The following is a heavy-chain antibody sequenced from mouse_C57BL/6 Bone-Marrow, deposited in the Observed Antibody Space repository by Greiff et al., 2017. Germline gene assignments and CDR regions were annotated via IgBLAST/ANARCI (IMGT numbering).Heavy chain of an antibody. D-gene: IGHD1-1*01. CDR2: INPGSGGT. J-gene: IGHJ4*01. CDR1: GYAFTNYL. V-gene: IGHV1-54*01. Sequence: VQLQQSGAELVRPGPSVKVSCKASGYAFTNYLIEWVKQRPGQGLEWIGVINPGSGGTNYNEKFKGKATLTADKSSSTAYMQLSSLTSEDSAVYFCARGVLRGDYWGQGTSVTVSS. CDR3: ARGVLRGDY.